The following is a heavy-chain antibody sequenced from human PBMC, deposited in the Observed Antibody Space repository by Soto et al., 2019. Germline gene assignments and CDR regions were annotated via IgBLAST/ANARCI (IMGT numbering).Heavy chain of an antibody. V-gene: IGHV4-34*01. J-gene: IGHJ4*02. D-gene: IGHD6-13*01. Sequence: SETLSLTCAVYGGSFSGYYWSWIRQPPGKGLEWIGEINHSGSTNYNPSLKSRVTISVDTSKNQFSLKLSSVTAADTAVYYCARGRRQHRAYFDYWGQGTLVTVSS. CDR2: INHSGST. CDR3: ARGRRQHRAYFDY. CDR1: GGSFSGYY.